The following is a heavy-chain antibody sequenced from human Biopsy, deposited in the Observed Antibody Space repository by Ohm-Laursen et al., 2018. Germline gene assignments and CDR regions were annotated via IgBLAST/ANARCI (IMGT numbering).Heavy chain of an antibody. CDR3: ARSVDITVVRGYYFDF. D-gene: IGHD3-10*01. Sequence: SDTLSLTCSVYGGHFSGYFWTWIRQAPGKGLEWIGEIDHTGGNNYNPSLKSRVNISQARSKNHFSLRLDSVTAADTAVYYCARSVDITVVRGYYFDFWGQGTLVTVSS. J-gene: IGHJ4*02. V-gene: IGHV4-34*01. CDR1: GGHFSGYF. CDR2: IDHTGGN.